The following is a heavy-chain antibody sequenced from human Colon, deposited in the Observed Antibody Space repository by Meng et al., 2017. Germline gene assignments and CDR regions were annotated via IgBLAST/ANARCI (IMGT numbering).Heavy chain of an antibody. CDR3: ARALRDAYNYFDY. Sequence: QVQMVQSADEVKKPGGSVKVSCKTSGYIFTSYGISWVRQAPGQGLEWMGWIAAYNYDRNYAQNLQGRVTLTADPSTSTAYMELRNLRSDDTAVYYCARALRDAYNYFDYWGQGTLVTVSS. CDR2: IAAYNYDR. V-gene: IGHV1-18*01. D-gene: IGHD5-24*01. CDR1: GYIFTSYG. J-gene: IGHJ4*02.